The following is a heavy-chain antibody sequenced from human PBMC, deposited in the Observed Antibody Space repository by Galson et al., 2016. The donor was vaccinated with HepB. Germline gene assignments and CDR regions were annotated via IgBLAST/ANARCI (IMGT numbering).Heavy chain of an antibody. CDR1: GYIFTGYW. CDR3: ARLMYSSSWKSSFDF. V-gene: IGHV5-51*01. D-gene: IGHD6-13*01. CDR2: IYPGDSDT. Sequence: QSGAEVKKPGESLKISCKGSGYIFTGYWIGWVRHMPGKGLEWMGIIYPGDSDTRYSPSFQGQVTISVDKSITTAYLQWSSLKASETANYYCARLMYSSSWKSSFDFWCQGTMVTVSS. J-gene: IGHJ3*01.